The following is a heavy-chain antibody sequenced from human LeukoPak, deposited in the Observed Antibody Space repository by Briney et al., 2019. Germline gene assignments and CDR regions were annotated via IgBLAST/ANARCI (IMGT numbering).Heavy chain of an antibody. J-gene: IGHJ4*02. CDR2: IRCRSYII. CDR3: ARARENYDFWSGYSISPYYFDY. V-gene: IGHV3-48*01. CDR1: GFTFSSYS. D-gene: IGHD3-3*01. Sequence: GGSPRLSCAASGFTFSSYSMNWVRQAPGKGLEWVSCIRCRSYIIYYADSVKGRFTVSRDNAKNSLYLQMNSLRAEDTAVYYCARARENYDFWSGYSISPYYFDYWGQGTLVTVSS.